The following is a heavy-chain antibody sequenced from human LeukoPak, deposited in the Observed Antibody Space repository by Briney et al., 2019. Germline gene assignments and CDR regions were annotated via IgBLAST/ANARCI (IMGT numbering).Heavy chain of an antibody. CDR1: GGSISSYY. CDR2: VYYSGST. CDR3: ASGSSSWGYFDY. J-gene: IGHJ4*02. V-gene: IGHV4-59*01. D-gene: IGHD6-13*01. Sequence: SETLSLTCTVSGGSISSYYWSWIRQPPGKGLEWIGYVYYSGSTNYNPSLKSRVTISVDTSKNQFSLELSSVTAADTAVYYCASGSSSWGYFDYWGQGTLVTVSS.